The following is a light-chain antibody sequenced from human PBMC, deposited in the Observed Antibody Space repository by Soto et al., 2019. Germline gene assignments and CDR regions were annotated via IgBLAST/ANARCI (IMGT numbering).Light chain of an antibody. CDR1: QSIGIW. Sequence: IQMTQSPSTLSASVGDRVAITCRASQSIGIWLAWYQQKPGKAPRFLIYKASSLESGVPSRFSGSGYGTEFTLPISSLQPDDFATYNRKQYNDSSWTFGKGTKVEIK. V-gene: IGKV1-5*03. CDR3: KQYNDSSWT. J-gene: IGKJ1*01. CDR2: KAS.